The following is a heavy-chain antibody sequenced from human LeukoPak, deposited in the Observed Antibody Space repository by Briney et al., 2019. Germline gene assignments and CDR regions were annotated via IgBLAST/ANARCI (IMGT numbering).Heavy chain of an antibody. CDR3: ARTRSSGWYVDY. CDR1: GGSFSGYY. V-gene: IGHV4-34*01. Sequence: SETLSLTCAVYGGSFSGYYWSWIRQPPGKGLEWIGEINHSGSTNYNPSLKSRVTISVDTSKNQLSLKLSSVTAADTAVYYCARTRSSGWYVDYWGQGTLVTVSS. J-gene: IGHJ4*02. CDR2: INHSGST. D-gene: IGHD6-19*01.